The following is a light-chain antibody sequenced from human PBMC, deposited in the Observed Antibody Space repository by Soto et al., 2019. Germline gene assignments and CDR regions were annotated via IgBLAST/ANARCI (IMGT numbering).Light chain of an antibody. J-gene: IGLJ1*01. V-gene: IGLV2-14*03. CDR2: GVT. CDR3: QSYDSSLSGYV. Sequence: HSLLTHPASLSGSPGQSITISCTGTSSDVGAYNYVSWYQQYPGEARELMIYGVTGLPAGVAARFSGSKSGTSASLAIAGLQAEDEGDYYCQSYDSSLSGYVFGTGTKVTVL. CDR1: SSDVGAYNY.